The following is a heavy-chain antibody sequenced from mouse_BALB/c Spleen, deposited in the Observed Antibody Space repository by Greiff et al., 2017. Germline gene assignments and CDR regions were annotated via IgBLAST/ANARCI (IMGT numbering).Heavy chain of an antibody. CDR1: GFSLTGYG. Sequence: VKLVESGPGLVAPSQSLSITCTVSGFSLTGYGVNWVRQPPGKGLEWLGMIWGDGSTDYNSALKSRLSISKDNSKSQVFLKMNSLQTDDTARYYCARENYYGSSPFAYWGQGTLVTVSA. CDR3: ARENYYGSSPFAY. J-gene: IGHJ3*01. CDR2: IWGDGST. V-gene: IGHV2-6-7*01. D-gene: IGHD1-1*01.